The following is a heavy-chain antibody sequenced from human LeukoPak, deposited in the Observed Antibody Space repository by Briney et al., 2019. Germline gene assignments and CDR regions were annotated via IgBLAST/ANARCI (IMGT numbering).Heavy chain of an antibody. CDR3: ARDYHKSSGYYSRYFDY. J-gene: IGHJ4*02. CDR1: GYTFTSYD. V-gene: IGHV1-8*01. D-gene: IGHD3-22*01. Sequence: GASVKVSCKASGYTFTSYDINWVRQATGQGLEWMGWMNPNSGNTGYAQKFQGRVTITADKSTSTAYMELSSLRSEDTAVYYCARDYHKSSGYYSRYFDYWGQGTLVTVSS. CDR2: MNPNSGNT.